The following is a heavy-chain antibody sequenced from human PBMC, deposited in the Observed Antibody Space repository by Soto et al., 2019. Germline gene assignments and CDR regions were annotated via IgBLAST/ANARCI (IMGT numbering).Heavy chain of an antibody. CDR1: GGSISSSSYY. CDR2: IYYSGST. D-gene: IGHD6-13*01. CDR3: ATRIAAAGTGWFDP. Sequence: PSETLSLTCTVSGGSISSSSYYWGWIRQPPGKGLEWIGSIYYSGSTYYNLSLKSRVTISVDTSKNQFSLKLSSVTAADTAVYYCATRIAAAGTGWFDPWGQGTLVTVSS. V-gene: IGHV4-39*07. J-gene: IGHJ5*02.